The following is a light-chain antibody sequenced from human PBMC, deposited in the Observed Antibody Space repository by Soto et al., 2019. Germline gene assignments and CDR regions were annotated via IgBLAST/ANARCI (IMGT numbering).Light chain of an antibody. CDR1: SSDVGGYNY. Sequence: QSALTQPRSVSGSPGQSVTISCTGTSSDVGGYNYVSWYQQHPGKAPKLMIYDVSKWPSGVPDRFSGSKSGNTASLTISGLQAGDEADYYCCSYAGNSLWVFGGGTKVTVL. J-gene: IGLJ3*02. CDR3: CSYAGNSLWV. CDR2: DVS. V-gene: IGLV2-11*01.